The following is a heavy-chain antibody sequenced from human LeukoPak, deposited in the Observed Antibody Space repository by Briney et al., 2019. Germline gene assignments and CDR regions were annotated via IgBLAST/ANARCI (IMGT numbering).Heavy chain of an antibody. CDR3: ARNIPVTRWGY. D-gene: IGHD2-21*01. J-gene: IGHJ4*02. Sequence: GGSLRLFCAASGFTFSNAWMSWVRQAPGKGLEWVGRIKSKTDGGTTDYAAPVKGRFTISRNNSKNTVYLQMNSLRAEDTAVYYCARNIPVTRWGYWGQGTLVTVSS. CDR1: GFTFSNAW. V-gene: IGHV3-15*01. CDR2: IKSKTDGGTT.